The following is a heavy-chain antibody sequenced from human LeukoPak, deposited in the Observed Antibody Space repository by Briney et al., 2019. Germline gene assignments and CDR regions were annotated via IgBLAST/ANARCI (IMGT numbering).Heavy chain of an antibody. J-gene: IGHJ3*02. CDR3: AKALRSWGYCGADCSNVHAFDI. Sequence: GGSLRLPCAASGFTFSDYGIHLVRQAPGKGLEWVAVISYDGSNRYYADSVEGRFTISRDNSKETLYVQMNSLRAEDTAVYYCAKALRSWGYCGADCSNVHAFDIWGQGTMVTVSS. V-gene: IGHV3-30*18. D-gene: IGHD2-21*02. CDR1: GFTFSDYG. CDR2: ISYDGSNR.